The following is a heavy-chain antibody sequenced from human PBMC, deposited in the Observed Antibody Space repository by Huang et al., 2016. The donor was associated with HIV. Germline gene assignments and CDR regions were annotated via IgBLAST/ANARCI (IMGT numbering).Heavy chain of an antibody. D-gene: IGHD1-20*01. J-gene: IGHJ4*02. CDR3: ARGLSGNIDS. CDR1: GGTFSSHT. CDR2: IVPMFGTG. V-gene: IGHV1-69*01. Sequence: QVQLVQSGAELKKPGSSVKVSCKASGGTFSSHTITWVRQAPGQGFEGVGEIVPMFGTGNNAQNGQGRVTITADEATATAYLELSSLKFEDTAIYYCARGLSGNIDSWGQGSLVTVSS.